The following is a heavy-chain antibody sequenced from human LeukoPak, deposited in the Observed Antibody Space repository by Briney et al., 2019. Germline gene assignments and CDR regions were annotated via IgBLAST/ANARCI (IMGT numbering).Heavy chain of an antibody. CDR2: INPSGGST. CDR1: GYTFTSYY. D-gene: IGHD4-17*01. Sequence: GASVKVSCKASGYTFTSYYMHWVRQAPGQGLEWMGIINPSGGSTSYAQTFQGRVTMTRDTSTSTVYMELSSLRSEDTAVYYCARDWTHDYGDAGGAFDIWGQGTMVTVSS. CDR3: ARDWTHDYGDAGGAFDI. V-gene: IGHV1-46*01. J-gene: IGHJ3*02.